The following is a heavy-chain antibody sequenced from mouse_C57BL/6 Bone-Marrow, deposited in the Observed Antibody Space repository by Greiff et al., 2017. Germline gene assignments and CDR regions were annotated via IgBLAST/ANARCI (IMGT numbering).Heavy chain of an antibody. V-gene: IGHV14-4*01. J-gene: IGHJ2*01. D-gene: IGHD1-1*01. CDR3: TYGTLAPHYFDY. Sequence: VQLQQSGAELVRPGASVKLSCTASGFNIKDDYMHWVKQRPEQGLEWIGWIDPENGDTEYASKFQGKATITADTSSNTAYLQLSSLTSEDTAVYYCTYGTLAPHYFDYWGQGTTLTVSS. CDR1: GFNIKDDY. CDR2: IDPENGDT.